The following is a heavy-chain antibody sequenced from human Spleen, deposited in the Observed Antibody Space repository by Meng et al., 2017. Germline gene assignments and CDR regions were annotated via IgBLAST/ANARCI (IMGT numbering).Heavy chain of an antibody. CDR3: ARVLRRLLSGSYKQPFDY. Sequence: SCAASGFTLSNYAMKWVRQAPGKGLEWVAVISYDGSKKYYADSVKGRFTISRDKSKNTLFLQMNSLRAEDTAVYYCARVLRRLLSGSYKQPFDYWGQGTLVTVSS. J-gene: IGHJ4*02. CDR2: ISYDGSKK. V-gene: IGHV3-30*01. CDR1: GFTLSNYA. D-gene: IGHD1-26*01.